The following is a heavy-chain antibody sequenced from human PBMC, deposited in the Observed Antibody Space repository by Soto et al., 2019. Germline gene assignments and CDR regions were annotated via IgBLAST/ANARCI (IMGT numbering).Heavy chain of an antibody. CDR3: ARGYCSSTSCYADAFDI. Sequence: GGSLRLSCAASGFTFSSYWMHWVRQAPGKGLVWVSRINSDGSSTSYADSVKGRFTISRDNAKNTLYLQMNSLRAEDTAVYYCARGYCSSTSCYADAFDIWGQGTMVTV. CDR2: INSDGSST. CDR1: GFTFSSYW. J-gene: IGHJ3*02. V-gene: IGHV3-74*01. D-gene: IGHD2-2*01.